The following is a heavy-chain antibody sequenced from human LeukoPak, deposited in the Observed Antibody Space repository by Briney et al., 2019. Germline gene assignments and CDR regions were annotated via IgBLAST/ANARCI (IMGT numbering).Heavy chain of an antibody. D-gene: IGHD2-15*01. Sequence: GASVKVSCKASGYTFTSYDINWVRQATGQGLEWMGWMSPNSGNTGYAQKFQGRVTMTRSTSISTAYMELSSLRSEDTAVYYCASARGVVVGARYFDYWGQGTLVTVSS. CDR1: GYTFTSYD. CDR2: MSPNSGNT. V-gene: IGHV1-8*01. J-gene: IGHJ4*02. CDR3: ASARGVVVGARYFDY.